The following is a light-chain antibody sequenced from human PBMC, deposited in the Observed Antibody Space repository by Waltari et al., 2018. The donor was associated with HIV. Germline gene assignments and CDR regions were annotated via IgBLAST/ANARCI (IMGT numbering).Light chain of an antibody. CDR2: DNN. CDR3: VAWDDSLKAVV. V-gene: IGLV1-44*01. J-gene: IGLJ2*01. Sequence: QSAMTQPPSASGTPGQRVTISCFGSSSNIGRNSVNWYRQLQGTAPKLLIYDNNQWPSVVPDRFSGSKSGSSASLAISGLQSGDEADYYCVAWDDSLKAVVFGGGTRLTVL. CDR1: SSNIGRNS.